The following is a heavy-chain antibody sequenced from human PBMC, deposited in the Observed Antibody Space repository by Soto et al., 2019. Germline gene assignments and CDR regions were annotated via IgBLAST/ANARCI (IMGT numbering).Heavy chain of an antibody. CDR1: GFTFSGYA. J-gene: IGHJ3*02. V-gene: IGHV3-23*01. CDR2: ISGGGDYT. CDR3: AKSRSVPAAADAFDI. Sequence: EVQLLESGGGLVQPGGSLRLSCAASGFTFSGYAMSWVRQAPGKGLEWVSAISGGGDYTFDADSVKGRFTMSRDNSKNMLYLQMNSLRAEDTAVYYCAKSRSVPAAADAFDIWGQGTMVTVSS. D-gene: IGHD2-2*01.